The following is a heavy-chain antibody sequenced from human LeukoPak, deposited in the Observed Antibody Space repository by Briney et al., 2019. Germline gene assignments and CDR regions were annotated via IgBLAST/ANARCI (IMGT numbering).Heavy chain of an antibody. D-gene: IGHD6-19*01. Sequence: GGSLRLSCAASGFTFSSYAMSWVRQAPGKGLEWVSTISGRAGSIYYADSVKGRFAISRDNSKNTLYLQMNSLRVEDTAIYYCAKGLVGGWLNLDFWGQGTRVTVSS. J-gene: IGHJ4*02. CDR1: GFTFSSYA. V-gene: IGHV3-23*01. CDR3: AKGLVGGWLNLDF. CDR2: ISGRAGSI.